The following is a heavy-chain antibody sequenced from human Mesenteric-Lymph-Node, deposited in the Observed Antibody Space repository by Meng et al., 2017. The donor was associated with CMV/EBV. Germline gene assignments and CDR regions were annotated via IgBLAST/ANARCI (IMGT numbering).Heavy chain of an antibody. D-gene: IGHD5-12*01. CDR2: ISGSGDT. CDR1: GFTFSSYW. V-gene: IGHV3-13*01. Sequence: GESLKISCAASGFTFSSYWMHWVRQAPGKGLVWVSAISGSGDTHYAGSVEGRFTIYREYAKNSLYLQMNSLRVGDTAVYYCVRDPSGHGLDVWGQGTTVTVSS. CDR3: VRDPSGHGLDV. J-gene: IGHJ6*02.